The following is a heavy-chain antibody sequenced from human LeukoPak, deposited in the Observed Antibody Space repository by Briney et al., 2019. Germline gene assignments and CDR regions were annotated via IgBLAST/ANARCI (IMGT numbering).Heavy chain of an antibody. Sequence: GGSLRLSCAASGFTFSDYYMSWIRQSPGKGLEWLSYIGRRGGDEHYADSVKGRFTISRDNVENSLYLQMNSLTVDDTAIYYCATDIRAVGDSRYFDYWGQGALVTVSS. CDR2: IGRRGGDE. CDR1: GFTFSDYY. V-gene: IGHV3-11*01. CDR3: ATDIRAVGDSRYFDY. J-gene: IGHJ4*02. D-gene: IGHD1-26*01.